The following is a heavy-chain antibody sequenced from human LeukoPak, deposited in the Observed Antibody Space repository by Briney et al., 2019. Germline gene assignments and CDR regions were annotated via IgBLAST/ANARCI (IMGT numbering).Heavy chain of an antibody. J-gene: IGHJ3*01. CDR1: GFTFATYG. CDR2: IWYDGGNE. D-gene: IGHD3-22*01. Sequence: PGKSLRLSCAASGFTFATYGMHWVRQAPGKGLEWVAVIWYDGGNEWYADSVKGRFTVSRDNFKNTLYLQMNSLRVDDTAVYYCTRDDLSSGLGDDAFDVWGQGTMVTVSS. V-gene: IGHV3-33*01. CDR3: TRDDLSSGLGDDAFDV.